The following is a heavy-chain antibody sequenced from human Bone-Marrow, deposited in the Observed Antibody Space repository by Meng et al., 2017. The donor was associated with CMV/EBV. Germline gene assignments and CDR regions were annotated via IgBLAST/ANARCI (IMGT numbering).Heavy chain of an antibody. CDR3: ARDFTVDTPGDY. CDR2: ISYDGSKK. Sequence: GGSLRLSCAASGFTFRSYAMHWVRQAPGKGLEWVAVISYDGSKKYYADSVRGRFTISRDNSKNTLNLQINSLRPEDSAVYYCARDFTVDTPGDYWGQGTLVTVSS. CDR1: GFTFRSYA. J-gene: IGHJ4*02. V-gene: IGHV3-30*04. D-gene: IGHD4-23*01.